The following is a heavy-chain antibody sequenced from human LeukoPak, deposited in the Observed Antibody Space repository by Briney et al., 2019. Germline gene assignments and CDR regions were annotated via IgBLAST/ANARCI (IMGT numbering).Heavy chain of an antibody. CDR1: GGSISSTNYY. D-gene: IGHD3-9*01. Sequence: PSETLSLTCTVSGGSISSTNYYWGWIRQPPGKGLEWIGTIYYSGSTFYNPSLKSRVTISVDTSKNQFSLKLSSVTAADTAVYYCARGLRYFDWLPLFGMDVWGKGTTVTVSS. V-gene: IGHV4-39*07. CDR2: IYYSGST. J-gene: IGHJ6*04. CDR3: ARGLRYFDWLPLFGMDV.